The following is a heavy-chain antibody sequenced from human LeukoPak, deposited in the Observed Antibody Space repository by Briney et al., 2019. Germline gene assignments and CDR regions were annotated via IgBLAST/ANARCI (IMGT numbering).Heavy chain of an antibody. V-gene: IGHV1-69*02. CDR2: IIPILGIA. D-gene: IGHD5-18*01. CDR1: GGTFSSYT. J-gene: IGHJ5*02. Sequence: SVKVSCKASGGTFSSYTISWVRQAPGQGLEWMGRIIPILGIANYAQKFQGRVTITADKSTSTAYMELSSLRSEDTAVYYCAVLVGYSYGSVPTSTNWSDPWGQGTLVTVSS. CDR3: AVLVGYSYGSVPTSTNWSDP.